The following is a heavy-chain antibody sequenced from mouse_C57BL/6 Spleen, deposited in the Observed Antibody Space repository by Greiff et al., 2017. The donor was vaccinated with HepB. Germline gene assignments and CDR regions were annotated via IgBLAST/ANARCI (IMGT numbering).Heavy chain of an antibody. D-gene: IGHD2-4*01. Sequence: QVQLQQSGPELVKPGASVKISCKASGYAFSSSWMNWVKQRPGKGLEWIGRIYPGDGDTNYNGKFKGKATLTADKSSSTAYMQLSSLTSEDSAVYYCARSEARGMITEKFAYWGQGTLVTVSA. J-gene: IGHJ3*01. CDR2: IYPGDGDT. CDR3: ARSEARGMITEKFAY. V-gene: IGHV1-82*01. CDR1: GYAFSSSW.